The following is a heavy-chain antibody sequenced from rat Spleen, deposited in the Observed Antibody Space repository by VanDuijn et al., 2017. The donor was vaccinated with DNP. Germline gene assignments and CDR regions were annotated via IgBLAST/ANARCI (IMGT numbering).Heavy chain of an antibody. V-gene: IGHV5-25*01. J-gene: IGHJ3*01. CDR3: ATVHYYDGTRFAY. Sequence: EVQLVESGGGLVQPGRSLKLFCAASGFTFSNYYMAWVRQAPKKGLEWVATISTSGSRAYYPDSVKGRFTISRDDAKSSLYLQMNSLKSEDTATYYCATVHYYDGTRFAYWGQGTLVTVSS. D-gene: IGHD1-12*02. CDR1: GFTFSNYY. CDR2: ISTSGSRA.